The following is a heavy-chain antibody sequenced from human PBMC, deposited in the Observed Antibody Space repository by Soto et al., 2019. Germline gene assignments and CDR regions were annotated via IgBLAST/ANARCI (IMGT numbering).Heavy chain of an antibody. CDR3: AKALVSGDGLWLMDH. V-gene: IGHV3-23*05. D-gene: IGHD2-21*02. J-gene: IGHJ4*02. Sequence: PGGSLRLSCTASVFTFINYAIIWFLQAPGKGLECVSGIYGSGRGIEYADSVKGRFTIYRDNSKNTVYLQMNSLRADDTAVYYCAKALVSGDGLWLMDHWGQGTMVTVSS. CDR2: IYGSGRGI. CDR1: VFTFINYA.